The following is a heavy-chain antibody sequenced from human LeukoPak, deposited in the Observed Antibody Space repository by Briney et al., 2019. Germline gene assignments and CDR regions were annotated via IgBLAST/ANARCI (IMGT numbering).Heavy chain of an antibody. CDR3: ARRRRGGWFGELLYYFDY. V-gene: IGHV4-39*07. CDR1: GGSISSSNYY. CDR2: IYYSGST. J-gene: IGHJ4*02. Sequence: SETLSLTCTVSGGSISSSNYYWGWIRQPPGKGLEWIGSIYYSGSTYYSPSLKSRVTISVDTSKNQFSLKLSSVTAADTAVYYCARRRRGGWFGELLYYFDYWGQGTLVTVSS. D-gene: IGHD3-10*01.